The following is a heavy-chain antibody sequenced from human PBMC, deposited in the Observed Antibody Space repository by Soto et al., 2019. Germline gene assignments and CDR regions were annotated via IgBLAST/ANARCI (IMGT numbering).Heavy chain of an antibody. CDR1: GYTFTSFG. CDR3: AREWANNTLIGGVTYRYYHGMDV. Sequence: ASVKVSCKTSGYTFTSFGISWMRQAPGQGLEWMGWITAYNGDTSYAQKFQGRVTMTRDTSTSTVYMELGSLRSEDSAVYYCAREWANNTLIGGVTYRYYHGMDVWGQGTTVTVSS. CDR2: ITAYNGDT. J-gene: IGHJ6*02. V-gene: IGHV1-18*01. D-gene: IGHD3-16*01.